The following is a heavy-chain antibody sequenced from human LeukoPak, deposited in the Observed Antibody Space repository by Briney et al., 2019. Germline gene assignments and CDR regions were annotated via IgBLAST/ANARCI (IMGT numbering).Heavy chain of an antibody. CDR2: ISSSSTTI. CDR3: ARERVIAAAGDGFDS. D-gene: IGHD2-21*01. J-gene: IGHJ4*02. CDR1: GFSLSSHN. Sequence: GGSLRLSCTASGFSLSSHNMNWVRQAPGKGLEWVSYISSSSTTIFYADSVKGRFTISRDNAKNSLFLQMNGLRDEDTALYYCARERVIAAAGDGFDSWGQGTLVTVSS. V-gene: IGHV3-48*02.